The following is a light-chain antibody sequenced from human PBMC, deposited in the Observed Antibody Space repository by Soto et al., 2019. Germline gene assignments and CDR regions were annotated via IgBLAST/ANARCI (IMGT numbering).Light chain of an antibody. V-gene: IGKV3-11*01. J-gene: IGKJ4*01. CDR2: DVS. Sequence: EIVLTQSPVTLSLSPGERATLSCRASQSVTTFLAWYQQKPGQAPRLLIYDVSKMATGIPARFSGSGSGTDFTLIISSLEPEDSAVYYCQQRINWPLTFGGGTKVEIK. CDR3: QQRINWPLT. CDR1: QSVTTF.